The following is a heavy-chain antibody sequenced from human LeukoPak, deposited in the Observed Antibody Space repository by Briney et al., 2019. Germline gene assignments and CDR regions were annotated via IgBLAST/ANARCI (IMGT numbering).Heavy chain of an antibody. CDR2: MNPNSGNT. Sequence: ASVKVSCKASGYTFTSYDINWVRQATGQGLEWMGWMNPNSGNTGYAQKFQGRVTITRNTSISTAYMELSSLRSEDTAVYYCARGWLSRDATDYYMDVWGKGTTVTVSS. J-gene: IGHJ6*03. D-gene: IGHD3-9*01. V-gene: IGHV1-8*03. CDR3: ARGWLSRDATDYYMDV. CDR1: GYTFTSYD.